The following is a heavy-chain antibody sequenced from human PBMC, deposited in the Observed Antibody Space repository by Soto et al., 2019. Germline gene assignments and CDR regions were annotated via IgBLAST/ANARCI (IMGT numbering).Heavy chain of an antibody. J-gene: IGHJ6*02. CDR2: IIPIFGTA. V-gene: IGHV1-69*01. CDR1: GGTFSSYA. D-gene: IGHD6-13*01. CDR3: ARDTWRAAPPLGYYYYGMDV. Sequence: QVQLVQSGAEVKKPGSSVKVSCKASGGTFSSYAISWVRQAPGQGLEWMGGIIPIFGTANYAQKFQGRVTITADESTSTAYMELSSLRSEDKAVYYCARDTWRAAPPLGYYYYGMDVWGQGTTVTVSS.